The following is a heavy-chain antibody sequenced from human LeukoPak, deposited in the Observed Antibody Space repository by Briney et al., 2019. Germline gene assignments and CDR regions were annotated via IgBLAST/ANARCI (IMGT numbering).Heavy chain of an antibody. Sequence: GGSLRLSCAASGFTFSSYEMNWVRQAPGKGLEGVSYISSSGSTIYYADSVKGRFTISRDNAKNSLYLQMNSLRAEDTAVYYCARENWFGGVIVLFDYWGQGTLVTASS. CDR1: GFTFSSYE. J-gene: IGHJ4*02. V-gene: IGHV3-48*03. CDR3: ARENWFGGVIVLFDY. D-gene: IGHD3-16*02. CDR2: ISSSGSTI.